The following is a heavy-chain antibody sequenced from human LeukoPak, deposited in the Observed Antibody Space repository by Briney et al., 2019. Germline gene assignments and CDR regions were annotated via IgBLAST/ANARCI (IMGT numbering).Heavy chain of an antibody. CDR2: INHSGST. J-gene: IGHJ4*02. CDR1: GVSYSGYS. D-gene: IGHD6-19*01. V-gene: IGHV4-34*01. Sequence: SETLSLTCSVYGVSYSGYSWIWIRQPLGKGLEWIGDINHSGSTNYNPSLKSRVTISVDTSKNQFSLKLSAVTAADTAVYYCSIGALAVVVYHWGRETLVTVSS. CDR3: SIGALAVVVYH.